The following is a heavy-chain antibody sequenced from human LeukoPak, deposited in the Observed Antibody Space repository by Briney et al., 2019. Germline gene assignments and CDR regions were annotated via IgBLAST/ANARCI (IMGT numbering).Heavy chain of an antibody. CDR2: ISAYNGNT. CDR1: GYTFTSYG. CDR3: ARAISSSGWYGY. Sequence: ASVKVSCKASGYTFTSYGISWVRQAPGQGLEWMGWISAYNGNTYYAQKLQGRVTVTTDTSTSTAYMELRSLRSDDTAVYYCARAISSSGWYGYWGQGTLVTVSS. J-gene: IGHJ4*02. V-gene: IGHV1-18*01. D-gene: IGHD6-19*01.